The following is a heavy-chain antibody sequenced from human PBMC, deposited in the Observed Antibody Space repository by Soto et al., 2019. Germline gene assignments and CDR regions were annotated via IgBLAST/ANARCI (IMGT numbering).Heavy chain of an antibody. J-gene: IGHJ4*02. V-gene: IGHV1-69*04. CDR3: ARDVITGAAPEPYFDY. Sequence: ASVKVSCKASGGTFSSYTISWVRQAPGQGLEWMGRIIPILGIANYAQKFQGRVTITADKSTSTAYMELSSLRSEDTAVYYCARDVITGAAPEPYFDYWGQGTLVTVSS. D-gene: IGHD2-15*01. CDR2: IIPILGIA. CDR1: GGTFSSYT.